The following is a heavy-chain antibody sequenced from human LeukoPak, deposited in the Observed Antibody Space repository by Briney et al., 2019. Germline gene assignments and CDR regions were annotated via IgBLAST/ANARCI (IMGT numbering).Heavy chain of an antibody. D-gene: IGHD6-19*01. J-gene: IGHJ4*02. V-gene: IGHV3-21*01. CDR1: GFTFSSYS. Sequence: GGSLRLYCAASGFTFSSYSMNWVRQAPGKGLEWVSSISSSSSYIYYADSVKGRFTISRDNAKNSLYLQMNSLRAEDTAVYYCARAMAVAGTESAFDYWGQGTLVTVSS. CDR2: ISSSSSYI. CDR3: ARAMAVAGTESAFDY.